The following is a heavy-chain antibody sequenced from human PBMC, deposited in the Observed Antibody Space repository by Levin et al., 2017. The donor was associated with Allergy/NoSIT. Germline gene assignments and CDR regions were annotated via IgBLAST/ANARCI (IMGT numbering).Heavy chain of an antibody. Sequence: SETLSLTCTVSGGSISSSSYYWGWIRQPPGKGLEWIGSIYYSGSTYYNPSLKSRVTISVDTSKNQFSLKLSSVTAADTAVYYCAGLRALSSPADYWGQGTLVTVSS. D-gene: IGHD3-16*02. V-gene: IGHV4-39*01. CDR1: GGSISSSSYY. J-gene: IGHJ4*02. CDR3: AGLRALSSPADY. CDR2: IYYSGST.